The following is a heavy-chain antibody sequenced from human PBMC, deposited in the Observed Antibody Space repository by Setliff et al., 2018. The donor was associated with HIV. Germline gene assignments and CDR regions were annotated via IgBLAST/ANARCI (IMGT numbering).Heavy chain of an antibody. CDR2: VSYSGTT. D-gene: IGHD5-12*01. J-gene: IGHJ4*02. CDR3: ARHQSGYNFSPFDN. Sequence: SETLSLTCSVSSGSFSSRHYWGWIRQSPGKGLEWIGSVSYSGTTYYNPSLGSRITISVDTSKNQFSLIVSSVTAADTATYYCARHQSGYNFSPFDNWGLGSLVTV. CDR1: SGSFSSRHY. V-gene: IGHV4-39*01.